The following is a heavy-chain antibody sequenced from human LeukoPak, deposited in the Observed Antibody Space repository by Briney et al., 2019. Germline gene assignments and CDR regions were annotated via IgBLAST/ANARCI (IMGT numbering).Heavy chain of an antibody. CDR2: INPDTGGT. CDR3: ARLGFGEFFDWFDP. J-gene: IGHJ5*02. V-gene: IGHV1-2*02. D-gene: IGHD3-10*01. Sequence: ASVKVSCKASGYTFTGYYIHWVRQAPGQGLEWMGWINPDTGGTNYAQKFQGRVTMTRDTSISTAYMDLSRLRSDDTAVYYCARLGFGEFFDWFDPWGQGTLVTVSS. CDR1: GYTFTGYY.